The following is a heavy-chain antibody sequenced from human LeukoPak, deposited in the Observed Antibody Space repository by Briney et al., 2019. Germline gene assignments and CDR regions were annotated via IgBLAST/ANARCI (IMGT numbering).Heavy chain of an antibody. V-gene: IGHV3-23*01. CDR3: AKGISYYYYYMDV. CDR1: GFTSSSYA. J-gene: IGHJ6*03. D-gene: IGHD5-18*01. CDR2: ISGSGGST. Sequence: PGGSLRLSCAASGFTSSSYAMSWVRQAPGKGLEWVSAISGSGGSTYYADSVKGRFTISRDNSKNTLYLQMNSLRAEDTAVYYCAKGISYYYYYMDVWGKGTTVTVSS.